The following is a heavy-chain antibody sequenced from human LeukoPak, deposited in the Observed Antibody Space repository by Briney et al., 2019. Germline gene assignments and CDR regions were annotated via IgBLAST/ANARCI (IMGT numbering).Heavy chain of an antibody. V-gene: IGHV3-30*18. Sequence: GSLRLSCAASGFTFSSYGMHWVRQAPGKGLEWVAVISYDGSNKYYADSVKGRFTISRDNSKNALYLQMNSLRAEDTAVYYCAKDRDIAAAGYDGFDYYYGMDVWGQGTTVTVSS. J-gene: IGHJ6*02. CDR2: ISYDGSNK. CDR1: GFTFSSYG. CDR3: AKDRDIAAAGYDGFDYYYGMDV. D-gene: IGHD6-13*01.